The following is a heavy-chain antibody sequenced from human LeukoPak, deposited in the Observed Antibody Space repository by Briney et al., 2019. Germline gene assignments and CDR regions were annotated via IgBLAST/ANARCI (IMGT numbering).Heavy chain of an antibody. CDR3: AREQLVGTYYFHY. D-gene: IGHD6-6*01. Sequence: ASVKVSCKASGYTFTNYYMHWVRQAPGQGLEWMGILSPSGGSTSYAQKFQGRVTMTRDTSTSTVYMELSSLRSDDTAVYYCAREQLVGTYYFHYWGQGTLVTVSS. CDR1: GYTFTNYY. CDR2: LSPSGGST. V-gene: IGHV1-46*01. J-gene: IGHJ4*02.